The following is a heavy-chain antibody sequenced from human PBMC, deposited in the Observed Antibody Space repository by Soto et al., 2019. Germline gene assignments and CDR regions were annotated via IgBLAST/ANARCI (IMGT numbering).Heavy chain of an antibody. Sequence: QVQLQESGPGLVKPSETLSLTCTVSGGSISSYYWSWIRQPPGKGLEWIGYIYYSGSTNYNPSLKSRVTISVDTSKNQFSLKLSSVTAADTAVYYCARLITGTTRSLQFDYWGQGTLVTVSS. D-gene: IGHD1-7*01. CDR3: ARLITGTTRSLQFDY. CDR1: GGSISSYY. J-gene: IGHJ4*02. V-gene: IGHV4-59*08. CDR2: IYYSGST.